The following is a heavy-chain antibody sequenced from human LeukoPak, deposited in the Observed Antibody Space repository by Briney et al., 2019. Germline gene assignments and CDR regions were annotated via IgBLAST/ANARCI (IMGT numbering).Heavy chain of an antibody. CDR1: GFTFSNAW. Sequence: GGSLRLCCAASGFTFSNAWMSWVRHAPGKGLEWVGRIKSKTDGGTTDYAAPVKGRFTISRDDSKNTLYLQMNSLRAEDTAVYYCAKDRRQAITMVVLVIYPESDYTDVWGKGTTVTISS. CDR3: AKDRRQAITMVVLVIYPESDYTDV. D-gene: IGHD3-22*01. CDR2: IKSKTDGGTT. V-gene: IGHV3-15*01. J-gene: IGHJ6*03.